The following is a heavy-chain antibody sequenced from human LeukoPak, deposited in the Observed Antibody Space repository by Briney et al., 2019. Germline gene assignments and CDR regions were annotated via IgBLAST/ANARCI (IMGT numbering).Heavy chain of an antibody. V-gene: IGHV3-30*18. Sequence: GRSLRLSCAASGFTFSSYGMHWVRQAPGKGLEWVAVISYDGSNKYYADSVKGRFTISRDNSKNTLYLQMNSLRAEDTAVYYCAKGAEEWELLSGYWGQGTLVTVSS. D-gene: IGHD1-26*01. CDR2: ISYDGSNK. CDR1: GFTFSSYG. CDR3: AKGAEEWELLSGY. J-gene: IGHJ4*02.